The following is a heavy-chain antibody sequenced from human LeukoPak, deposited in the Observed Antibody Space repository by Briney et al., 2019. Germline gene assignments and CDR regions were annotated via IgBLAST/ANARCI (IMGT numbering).Heavy chain of an antibody. V-gene: IGHV1-69*13. CDR2: IIPIFGTA. D-gene: IGHD2-15*01. Sequence: GASVKVSCKASGGTFSSYAISWVRQAPGQGLEWMGGIIPIFGTANYAQKFQGRVTITADESTSTAYMELSSLRSEDTAVYYCARDSGYCSGGSCYDIDYWGQGTLVTVSS. CDR3: ARDSGYCSGGSCYDIDY. CDR1: GGTFSSYA. J-gene: IGHJ4*02.